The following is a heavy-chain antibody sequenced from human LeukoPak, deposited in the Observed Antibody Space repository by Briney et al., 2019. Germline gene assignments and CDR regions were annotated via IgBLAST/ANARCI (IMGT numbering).Heavy chain of an antibody. D-gene: IGHD1-26*01. V-gene: IGHV1-18*01. CDR1: GHTFVSYG. CDR3: ARDRDRSGSQSY. J-gene: IGHJ4*02. Sequence: ASVKVSCKATGHTFVSYGISWVRQAPGQGLEWMGWISANNGNTKYNTKYAQNLQGRVTMTTDISTSTAYMELRTLRSDDTAVYYCARDRDRSGSQSYWGQGTLVTVSS. CDR2: ISANNGNTKYNT.